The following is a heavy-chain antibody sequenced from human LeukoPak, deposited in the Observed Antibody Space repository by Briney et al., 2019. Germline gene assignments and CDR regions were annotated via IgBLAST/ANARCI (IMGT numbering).Heavy chain of an antibody. D-gene: IGHD2/OR15-2a*01. CDR3: ARHTTFFDY. V-gene: IGHV3-30-3*01. CDR2: ISYDGSNK. J-gene: IGHJ4*02. CDR1: GFTFSSYA. Sequence: PGGSLRLSCAASGFTFSSYAMHWVRQAPGKGLEWVAVISYDGSNKYYADSVKGRFTISRDNAKNSLYLQMNSLRAEDTAVYYCARHTTFFDYWGQGTLVTVSS.